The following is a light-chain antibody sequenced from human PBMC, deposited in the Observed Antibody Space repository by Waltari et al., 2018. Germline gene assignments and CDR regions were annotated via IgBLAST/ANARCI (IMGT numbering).Light chain of an antibody. CDR1: QGISSY. CDR2: AAS. V-gene: IGKV1-8*01. CDR3: QQYYSYPR. Sequence: AIRITQSPSSLSASTGDRVTITCRASQGISSYLAWYQQKPGNAPKLLIYAASTLQSGFPSRFSGSGSGTDFTLTISCLQSEDFATYYCQQYYSYPRFGQGTKVEIK. J-gene: IGKJ1*01.